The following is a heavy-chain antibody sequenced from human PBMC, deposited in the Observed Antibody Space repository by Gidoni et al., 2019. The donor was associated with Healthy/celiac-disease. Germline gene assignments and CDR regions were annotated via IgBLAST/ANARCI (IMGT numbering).Heavy chain of an antibody. Sequence: QLQLQESGPGLVKPSETLSLTCTVSGGSISSSSYYWGWIRQPPGKGLEWIGSIYYSGSTYYNPSLKSRVTISVDTSKNQFSLKLSSVTAADTAVYYCARDWRGSSPFDPWGQGTLVTVSS. J-gene: IGHJ5*02. CDR2: IYYSGST. V-gene: IGHV4-39*02. CDR1: GGSISSSSYY. D-gene: IGHD3-3*01. CDR3: ARDWRGSSPFDP.